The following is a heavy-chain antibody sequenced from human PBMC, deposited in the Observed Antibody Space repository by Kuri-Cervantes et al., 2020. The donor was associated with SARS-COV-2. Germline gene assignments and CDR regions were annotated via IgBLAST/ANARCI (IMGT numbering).Heavy chain of an antibody. D-gene: IGHD3-22*01. Sequence: SVKVSCKASGGTFSSYAISWVRQAPGQGLEWMGRIIPILGTANYAQKFQGRATITADKSTSTAYMELSSLRSEDTAVYYCAREPGGGYYPHWGQGTLVTVSS. CDR2: IIPILGTA. CDR1: GGTFSSYA. CDR3: AREPGGGYYPH. J-gene: IGHJ4*02. V-gene: IGHV1-69*04.